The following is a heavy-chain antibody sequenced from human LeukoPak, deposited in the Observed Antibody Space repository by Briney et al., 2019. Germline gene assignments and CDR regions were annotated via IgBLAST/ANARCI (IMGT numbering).Heavy chain of an antibody. V-gene: IGHV3-9*01. CDR1: GFTFDDYA. D-gene: IGHD2-8*01. J-gene: IGHJ4*02. CDR2: ISWNSGSI. Sequence: GRSLRLSCAASGFTFDDYAMHWVRQAPGKSLEWVSGISWNSGSIGYADSVKGRFTISRDNAKNSLYLQMNSLRAEDTALYYCAKDLESGYCTNGVCSYFDYWGQGTLVTVSS. CDR3: AKDLESGYCTNGVCSYFDY.